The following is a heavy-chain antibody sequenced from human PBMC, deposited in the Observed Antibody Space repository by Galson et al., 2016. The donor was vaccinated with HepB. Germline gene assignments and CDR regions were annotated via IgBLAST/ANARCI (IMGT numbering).Heavy chain of an antibody. J-gene: IGHJ6*02. D-gene: IGHD4-23*01. CDR2: INPSAGTT. Sequence: SVKVSCKASGYTFTSYYIHWVRQAPGQGLEWMGIINPSAGTTSYAQRFQGRITMIRDKSTNTVYMELSSMRSEDTAVYYGARPGHDYGGHWGRPLIYYYGMDVWGQGTTVTVSS. CDR1: GYTFTSYY. CDR3: ARPGHDYGGHWGRPLIYYYGMDV. V-gene: IGHV1-46*01.